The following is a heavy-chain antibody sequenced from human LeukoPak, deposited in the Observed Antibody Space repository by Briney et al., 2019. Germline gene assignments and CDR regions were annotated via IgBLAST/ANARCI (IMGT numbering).Heavy chain of an antibody. J-gene: IGHJ6*03. Sequence: SETLSLTCTVSGGSISSYYWSWIRQPPGKGLEWIGYIYYSGSTNYNPSLKTRVTISVDTSKNQFSLKLSSVTAADTAVYYCARRLGRKFGERFYYYHYMDVWGKGTTVTISS. CDR2: IYYSGST. CDR1: GGSISSYY. V-gene: IGHV4-59*12. CDR3: ARRLGRKFGERFYYYHYMDV. D-gene: IGHD3-10*01.